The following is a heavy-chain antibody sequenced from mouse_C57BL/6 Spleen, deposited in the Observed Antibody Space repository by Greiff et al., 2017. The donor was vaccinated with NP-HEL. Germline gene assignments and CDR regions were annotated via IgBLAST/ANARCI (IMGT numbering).Heavy chain of an antibody. D-gene: IGHD3-2*02. Sequence: DVMLVESGGGLVKPGGSLKLSCAAPGFTFSSYTMSWVRQTPEKRLEWVATISGGGGNTYYPDSVKGRFTISRDNAKNTLYLQMSSLRSEDTALYYCARHGTAQGFDYWGQGTTLTVSS. CDR2: ISGGGGNT. CDR3: ARHGTAQGFDY. CDR1: GFTFSSYT. V-gene: IGHV5-9*01. J-gene: IGHJ2*01.